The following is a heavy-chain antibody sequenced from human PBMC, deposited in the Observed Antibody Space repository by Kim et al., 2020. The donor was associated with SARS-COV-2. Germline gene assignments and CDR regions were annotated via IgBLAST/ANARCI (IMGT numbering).Heavy chain of an antibody. CDR1: GFTFSSYA. CDR2: ISGSGGST. CDR3: AKEGYYGSGSYLSPYYYYGMDV. J-gene: IGHJ6*02. D-gene: IGHD3-10*01. Sequence: GGSLRLSCAASGFTFSSYAMSWVRQAPGKGLEWVSAISGSGGSTYYADSVKGRFTISRDNSKNTLYLQMNSLRAEDTAVYYCAKEGYYGSGSYLSPYYYYGMDVCGQGTTVTVSS. V-gene: IGHV3-23*01.